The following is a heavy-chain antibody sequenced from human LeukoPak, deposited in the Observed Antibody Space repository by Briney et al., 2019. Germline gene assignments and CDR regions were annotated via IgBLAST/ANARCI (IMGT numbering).Heavy chain of an antibody. CDR2: IYYDDDK. CDR3: AHWTYNWNP. CDR1: GFPLSPSAVG. J-gene: IGHJ5*02. D-gene: IGHD1-20*01. Sequence: SGPTLMNPSQTLTLTCTFYGFPLSPSAVGMGWIRQPPRKALECHTLIYYDDDKRYSPSLKSRLTIIKDTSKNQVVLTMTNMDPVDTATYYCAHWTYNWNPWGQGTLVTVSS. V-gene: IGHV2-5*02.